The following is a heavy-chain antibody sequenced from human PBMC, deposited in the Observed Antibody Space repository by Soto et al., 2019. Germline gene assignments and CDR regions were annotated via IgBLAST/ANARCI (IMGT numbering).Heavy chain of an antibody. CDR1: GGTFSSYA. CDR2: IIPIFGTA. Sequence: ASVKVSCKASGGTFSSYAISWVRQAPGQGLEWMGGIIPIFGTANYAQKFQGRVTITADESTSTAYMELSSLRSEDTAVYYCARDRVRRPAAQVYFDYWGQGTLVTVSS. CDR3: ARDRVRRPAAQVYFDY. V-gene: IGHV1-69*13. D-gene: IGHD2-2*01. J-gene: IGHJ4*02.